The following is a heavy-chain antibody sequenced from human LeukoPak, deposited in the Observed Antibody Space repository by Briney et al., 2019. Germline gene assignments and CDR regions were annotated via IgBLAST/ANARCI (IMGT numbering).Heavy chain of an antibody. J-gene: IGHJ4*02. CDR1: WVPFRCYY. D-gene: IGHD5-24*01. Sequence: GGALRLSFAASWVPFRCYYKRWGRPGPRKGPAGVSYISSSGSTISYADSVMGRFTISRDNAMNSLYLQMNSLRVEDTAVYYCARYRDGYTYFDYWGQGTLVTVSS. V-gene: IGHV3-11*04. CDR3: ARYRDGYTYFDY. CDR2: ISSSGSTI.